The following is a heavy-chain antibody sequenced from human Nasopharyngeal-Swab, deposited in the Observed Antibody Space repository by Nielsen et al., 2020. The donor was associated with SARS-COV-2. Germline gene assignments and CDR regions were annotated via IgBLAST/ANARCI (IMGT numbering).Heavy chain of an antibody. CDR3: ATLSSSWYEYYFDY. J-gene: IGHJ4*02. CDR1: GGSISSSTYY. Sequence: ETLSLTCTVSGGSISSSTYYWAWIRQPPGKGLEWIGSIYYGGSTYYNPSLKSRVTISVDTSKNQFSLKLSSVTAADTAVYYCATLSSSWYEYYFDYWGQGTLVTVSS. CDR2: IYYGGST. V-gene: IGHV4-39*01. D-gene: IGHD6-13*01.